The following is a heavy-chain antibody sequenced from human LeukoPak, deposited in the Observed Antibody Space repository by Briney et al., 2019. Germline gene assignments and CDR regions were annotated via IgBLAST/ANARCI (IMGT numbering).Heavy chain of an antibody. Sequence: GASVKVSCKASGYTFTSYGISWVRQAPGQGLEWMGWISAYNGNTNYAQKLQGRVTMTTDTSTSTAYMELRSLRSDDTAVYYCARGDSSSWFGAIFDYWGQGTLVTVSS. D-gene: IGHD6-13*01. V-gene: IGHV1-18*01. CDR1: GYTFTSYG. CDR2: ISAYNGNT. CDR3: ARGDSSSWFGAIFDY. J-gene: IGHJ4*02.